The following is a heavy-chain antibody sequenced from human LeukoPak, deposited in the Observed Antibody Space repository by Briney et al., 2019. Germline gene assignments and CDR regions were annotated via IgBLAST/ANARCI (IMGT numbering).Heavy chain of an antibody. CDR2: IRYDGSNK. J-gene: IGHJ4*02. CDR3: AKDRAVAGRYYFDY. D-gene: IGHD6-19*01. V-gene: IGHV3-30*02. Sequence: PGGSLRLSCAASGFTFSSYGMHWVRQAPGKGLEWVAFIRYDGSNKYYADSVKGRSTISRDNSKNTLYLQMNSLRAEDTAVYYCAKDRAVAGRYYFDYWGQGTLVTVSS. CDR1: GFTFSSYG.